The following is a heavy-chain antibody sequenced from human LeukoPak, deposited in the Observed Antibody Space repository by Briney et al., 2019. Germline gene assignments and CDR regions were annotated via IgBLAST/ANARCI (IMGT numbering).Heavy chain of an antibody. Sequence: PSETLSLTCTVSDDSISDYYRGWIRQPAGKGLEWIGRIYTSGSTNYNPSLKSRVTISVDTSKNQFSLKLSSVTAADTAVYYCARATNYYGSGSYYPFDYWGQGTLVTVSS. V-gene: IGHV4-4*07. CDR3: ARATNYYGSGSYYPFDY. J-gene: IGHJ4*02. CDR1: DDSISDYY. D-gene: IGHD3-10*01. CDR2: IYTSGST.